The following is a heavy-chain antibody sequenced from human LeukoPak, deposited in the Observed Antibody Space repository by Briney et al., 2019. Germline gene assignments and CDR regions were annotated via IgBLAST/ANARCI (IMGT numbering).Heavy chain of an antibody. CDR1: GFTFSSYA. V-gene: IGHV3-23*01. Sequence: GGSLRLSCAASGFTFSSYAMSWVRRAPGKGLEWVSAISGSGGSTYYADSVKGRFTISRDNSKNTLYLQMNSLRAEDTAVYYCAFRDIVVVVAATAFDYWGQGTLVTVSS. CDR2: ISGSGGST. D-gene: IGHD2-15*01. J-gene: IGHJ4*02. CDR3: AFRDIVVVVAATAFDY.